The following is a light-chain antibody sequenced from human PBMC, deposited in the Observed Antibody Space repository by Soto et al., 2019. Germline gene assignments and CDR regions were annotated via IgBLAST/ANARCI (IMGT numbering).Light chain of an antibody. CDR2: EGS. CDR3: CSYAGSSTDV. J-gene: IGLJ1*01. Sequence: QSALTQPASVSGSPGQSITISYTGTSSVVGSYNLVSWYQQHPGKAPKLMIYEGSKRPSGVSNRFSGSKSGNTASLTISGLQAEDEADYYCCSYAGSSTDVFGTGTKVTVL. CDR1: SSVVGSYNL. V-gene: IGLV2-23*01.